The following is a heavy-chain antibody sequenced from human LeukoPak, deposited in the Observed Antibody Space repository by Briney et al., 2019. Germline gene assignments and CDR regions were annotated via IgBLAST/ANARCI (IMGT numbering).Heavy chain of an antibody. CDR2: ISGSGITT. Sequence: GGSLRLSCVASGFTFSSYAMSWVRQAPGKGLEWVSAISGSGITTHYAGSVKGRFSISRDNSENTLYLQMNSLRAEDTALYYCAKKVVVGATSPYSDFQDWGQGTLVTVSS. CDR3: AKKVVVGATSPYSDFQD. J-gene: IGHJ1*01. D-gene: IGHD1-26*01. CDR1: GFTFSSYA. V-gene: IGHV3-23*01.